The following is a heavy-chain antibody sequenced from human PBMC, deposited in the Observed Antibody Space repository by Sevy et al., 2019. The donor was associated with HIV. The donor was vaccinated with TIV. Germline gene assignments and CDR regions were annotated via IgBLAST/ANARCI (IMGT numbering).Heavy chain of an antibody. CDR1: GYTFTGYY. Sequence: ASVKVSCKASGYTFTGYYMHWERQAPGLGLEWMGWINPNSGGTNYAQKFQGRVTMTRDTSISTAYMELSRLRSDDTAVYYCAREGDGYNSLLDYWGQGTLVTVSS. CDR2: INPNSGGT. D-gene: IGHD5-12*01. CDR3: AREGDGYNSLLDY. V-gene: IGHV1-2*02. J-gene: IGHJ4*02.